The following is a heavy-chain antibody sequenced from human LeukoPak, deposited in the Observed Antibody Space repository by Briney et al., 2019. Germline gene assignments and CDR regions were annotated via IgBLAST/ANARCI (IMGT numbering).Heavy chain of an antibody. J-gene: IGHJ4*02. V-gene: IGHV1-18*01. CDR1: GYTFTSYG. Sequence: ASVKVSCKASGYTFTSYGISWVRQAPGQGLEWMGWISAYNGNTNYAQKLQGRVTMTTDTSTSTAYMELRSLRSDDTAVYYCAREGSAARSPYYFDYRGQGTLVTASS. D-gene: IGHD6-6*01. CDR3: AREGSAARSPYYFDY. CDR2: ISAYNGNT.